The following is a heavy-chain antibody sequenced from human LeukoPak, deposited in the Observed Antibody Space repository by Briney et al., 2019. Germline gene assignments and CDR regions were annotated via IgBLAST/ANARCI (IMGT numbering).Heavy chain of an antibody. V-gene: IGHV4-4*07. CDR2: IYTSGST. Sequence: PSETLSLTCTVSGGSISSYYWSWIRQPAGKGLEWIGRIYTSGSTNYNPSLKSRVTMSVDTSKNQFSLKLSSVTAADTAVYYCARSADDMVRGRPYYYYYYYMDVWGKGTTVTVSS. CDR3: ARSADDMVRGRPYYYYYYYMDV. D-gene: IGHD3-10*01. J-gene: IGHJ6*03. CDR1: GGSISSYY.